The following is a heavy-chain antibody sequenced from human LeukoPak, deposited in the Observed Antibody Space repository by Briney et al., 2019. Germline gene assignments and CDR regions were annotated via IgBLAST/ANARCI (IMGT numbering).Heavy chain of an antibody. CDR2: IIPIFGTA. CDR3: ARDSYYYGSGSYALFDP. Sequence: SVKVSCKASGGTFSSYAISWVRQAPGQGLEWMGGIIPIFGTANYAQKFQGRVTITADESTSTAYMELSSLRSEDTAVYYCARDSYYYGSGSYALFDPWGQGTLVTVSS. CDR1: GGTFSSYA. J-gene: IGHJ5*02. D-gene: IGHD3-10*01. V-gene: IGHV1-69*01.